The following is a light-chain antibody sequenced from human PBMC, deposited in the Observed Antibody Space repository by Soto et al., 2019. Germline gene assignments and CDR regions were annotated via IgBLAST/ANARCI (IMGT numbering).Light chain of an antibody. V-gene: IGLV2-14*01. CDR2: DVS. Sequence: QSARTQPASVSGSPGQSITISCTGTSSDVGGYNYVSWYQQHPGKAPKLMIYDVSNRPSGVSNRFSGSKSGNTASLTISGLQAEDEADYYCSSYTSSSTTVFGGGTKVTVL. CDR1: SSDVGGYNY. CDR3: SSYTSSSTTV. J-gene: IGLJ2*01.